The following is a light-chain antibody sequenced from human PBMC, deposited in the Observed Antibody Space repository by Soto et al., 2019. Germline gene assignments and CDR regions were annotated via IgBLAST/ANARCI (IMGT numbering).Light chain of an antibody. CDR3: QQGDSYPRT. Sequence: IQLTQSPSSLSASVGDTVPITSRASQAIGSYFAWYQQRPGTAPKLLIYSASTLHSGVPSRFSGSGSGTEFTLAISSLQPEDFATCCCQQGDSYPRTFGPGTTVEI. V-gene: IGKV1-9*01. CDR2: SAS. CDR1: QAIGSY. J-gene: IGKJ2*02.